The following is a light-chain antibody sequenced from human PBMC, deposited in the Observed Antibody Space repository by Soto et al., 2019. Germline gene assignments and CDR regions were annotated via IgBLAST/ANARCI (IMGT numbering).Light chain of an antibody. V-gene: IGLV2-14*01. CDR1: SSDVGGYNY. J-gene: IGLJ2*01. CDR2: DVT. Sequence: QSALTQPASVSGFPGQSITISCTGASSDVGGYNYVSWYQQNPGKTPKLLIYDVTNRPSGVSSRFSGSKSGNTASLTISGLQAEDESDYYCNSYTRSSTVVFGGGTKLTVL. CDR3: NSYTRSSTVV.